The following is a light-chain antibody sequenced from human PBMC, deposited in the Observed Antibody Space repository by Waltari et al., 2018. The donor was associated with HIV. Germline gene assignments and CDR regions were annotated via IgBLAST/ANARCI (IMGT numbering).Light chain of an antibody. CDR3: QVWDGRGDPVI. V-gene: IGLV3-21*04. CDR2: NDA. CDR1: AIGSEN. Sequence: SYVLTQPPSESVAPGQTARISCGGNAIGSENVQWYQQKPGQAPIMVIYNDADRPSGIPDRFSGSNSGNTATLTITRVEAGDEADYYCQVWDGRGDPVIFGGGTKLAVV. J-gene: IGLJ2*01.